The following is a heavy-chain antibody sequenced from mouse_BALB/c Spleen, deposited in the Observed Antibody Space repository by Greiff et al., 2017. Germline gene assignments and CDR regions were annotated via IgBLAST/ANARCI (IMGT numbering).Heavy chain of an antibody. CDR1: GYSFTGYN. CDR3: ARGPLTALYAMDD. J-gene: IGHJ4*01. Sequence: VQLQQSGPELGKPGASVKISCKASGYSFTGYNMYWVKQSHRKSLEWIGYIDPYNGGTSYNQKSKGKATLTVDKSSSTAYMHLNSLTSEDSAIYYCARGPLTALYAMDDWGQGTSVTVSS. CDR2: IDPYNGGT. D-gene: IGHD1-2*01. V-gene: IGHV1S135*01.